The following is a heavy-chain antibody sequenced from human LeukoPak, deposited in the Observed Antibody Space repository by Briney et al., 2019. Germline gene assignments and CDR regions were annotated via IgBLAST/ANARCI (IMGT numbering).Heavy chain of an antibody. V-gene: IGHV4-31*03. CDR3: AREGRLRQFDP. Sequence: SQTLSLTCTVSGGSISSGGYYWSWIRQHPGKGLEWTGYIYYSGSTYYNPSLKSRVTISVDTSKNQFSLKLSSVTAADTAVYYCAREGRLRQFDPWGQGTLVTVSS. D-gene: IGHD4-17*01. CDR1: GGSISSGGYY. J-gene: IGHJ5*02. CDR2: IYYSGST.